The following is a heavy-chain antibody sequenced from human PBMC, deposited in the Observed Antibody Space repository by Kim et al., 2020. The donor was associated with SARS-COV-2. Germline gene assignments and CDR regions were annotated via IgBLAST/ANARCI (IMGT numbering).Heavy chain of an antibody. Sequence: FQGRVTITADESTSTAYMELSSLRSEDTAVYYCARLFMVGGPTVTTLQDYWGQGTLVTVSS. CDR3: ARLFMVGGPTVTTLQDY. J-gene: IGHJ4*02. V-gene: IGHV1-69*01. D-gene: IGHD4-17*01.